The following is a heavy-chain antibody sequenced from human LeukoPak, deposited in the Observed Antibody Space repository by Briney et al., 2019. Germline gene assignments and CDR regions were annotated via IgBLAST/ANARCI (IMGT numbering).Heavy chain of an antibody. J-gene: IGHJ4*02. CDR3: ARSFGGSYLHFDY. V-gene: IGHV3-30-3*01. Sequence: PSGGSLRLSCAASGFIFSSYAMHWVRQAPGKGLEWVALISYDGFNKDYADSVKGRFTISRDNSKNTLYLQMNSLRPEDTAVYYCARSFGGSYLHFDYWGQGTLVTVSS. D-gene: IGHD1-26*01. CDR2: ISYDGFNK. CDR1: GFIFSSYA.